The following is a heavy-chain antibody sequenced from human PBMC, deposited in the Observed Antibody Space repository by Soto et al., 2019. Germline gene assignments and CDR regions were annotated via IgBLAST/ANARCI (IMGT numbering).Heavy chain of an antibody. Sequence: SGPTLVNPTETLTLTCTVSGISLSTDRTGVSWIRQPPGKALEWLAHIFSNDEKSYTTSLKNRLTISKDTSKSQVVLSMTSMAPVDTGTYFCGRILSHDYSPTDYWGPGSQVTSPQ. J-gene: IGHJ4*02. CDR3: GRILSHDYSPTDY. CDR2: IFSNDEK. D-gene: IGHD5-12*01. V-gene: IGHV2-26*01. CDR1: GISLSTDRTG.